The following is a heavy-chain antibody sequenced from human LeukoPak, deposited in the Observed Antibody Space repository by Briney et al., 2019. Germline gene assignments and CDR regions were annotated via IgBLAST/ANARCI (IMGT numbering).Heavy chain of an antibody. CDR3: ARDSDSSSWYETAKFDY. CDR2: IKQDGSEK. V-gene: IGHV3-7*01. CDR1: GFTFRSYW. D-gene: IGHD6-13*01. Sequence: PAGGSLRLSCAASGFTFRSYWMGWVRQAPGLGLEWVAHIKQDGSEKYYVDSVKGRFTISRDNAKNSLYLQMNSLRAEDTAVYYCARDSDSSSWYETAKFDYWGQGTLVTVSS. J-gene: IGHJ4*02.